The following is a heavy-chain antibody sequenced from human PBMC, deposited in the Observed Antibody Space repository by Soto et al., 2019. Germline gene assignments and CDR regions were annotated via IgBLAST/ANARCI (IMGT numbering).Heavy chain of an antibody. V-gene: IGHV1-2*04. CDR3: PVIRDGYNSFDY. CDR2: INPNSGGT. D-gene: IGHD5-12*01. J-gene: IGHJ4*02. Sequence: QVQLVQSGAEVKKPGASVKVSCKASGYTFTGYYMHWVRQAPGQGLEWMGWINPNSGGTNYAQMFYGWVAMTRDTSISTAYVGLIRFRSDDTAEYYCPVIRDGYNSFDYWGQGTLVTVYS. CDR1: GYTFTGYY.